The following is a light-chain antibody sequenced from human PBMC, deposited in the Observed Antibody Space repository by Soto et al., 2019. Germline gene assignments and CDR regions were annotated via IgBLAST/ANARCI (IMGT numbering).Light chain of an antibody. CDR2: RNY. CDR1: SSNIGSNH. V-gene: IGLV1-47*01. Sequence: QSVLTQPPSASETPGQRVTISCSGSSSNIGSNHVYWYQHLPGTAPKLLIYRNYLRPSGVPDRFSASKSATSASLAISGLRSDDEADYYCSSYAGSVVFGGGTKLTVL. J-gene: IGLJ2*01. CDR3: SSYAGSVV.